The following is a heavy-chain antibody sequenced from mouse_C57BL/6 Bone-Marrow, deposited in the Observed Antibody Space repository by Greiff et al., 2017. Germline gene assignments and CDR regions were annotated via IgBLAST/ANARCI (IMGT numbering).Heavy chain of an antibody. CDR2: IDPENGDT. J-gene: IGHJ2*01. CDR3: TYGPDY. D-gene: IGHD1-1*01. Sequence: EVHLVESGAELVRPGASVKLSCTASGFNIKDDYMHWVKQRPEQGLEWIGWIDPENGDTEYASKFQGKATITADTSSNTAYLQLSSLTSEDTAVYYCTYGPDYWGQGTTLTVSS. V-gene: IGHV14-4*01. CDR1: GFNIKDDY.